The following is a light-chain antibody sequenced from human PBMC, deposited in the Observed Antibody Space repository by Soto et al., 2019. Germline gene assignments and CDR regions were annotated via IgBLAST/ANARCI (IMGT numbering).Light chain of an antibody. Sequence: QSVLTQPPSASGSPGQSVAISCTGTSSDVGGYNYVSWYQQHPGKAPKLMIYEVNKRPSGVSNRFSGSKSGNTASLTISGLQAEDEADYYCSSYTTTFAVVFGGGTK. CDR3: SSYTTTFAVV. V-gene: IGLV2-14*01. J-gene: IGLJ2*01. CDR1: SSDVGGYNY. CDR2: EVN.